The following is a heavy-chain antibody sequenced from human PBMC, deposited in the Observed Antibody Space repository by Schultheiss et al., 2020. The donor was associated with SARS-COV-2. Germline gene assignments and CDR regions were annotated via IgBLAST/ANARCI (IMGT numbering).Heavy chain of an antibody. Sequence: SETLSLTCTVSGGSISSYYWSWIRQPPGKGLEWIGYIYYSGSTNYNPSLKSRVTISVDTSKNQFSLKLSSVTAADTAVYYCARAEDFWSGSYYYYGMDVWGQGTTVTVSS. D-gene: IGHD3-3*01. CDR2: IYYSGST. CDR3: ARAEDFWSGSYYYYGMDV. CDR1: GGSISSYY. J-gene: IGHJ6*02. V-gene: IGHV4-59*01.